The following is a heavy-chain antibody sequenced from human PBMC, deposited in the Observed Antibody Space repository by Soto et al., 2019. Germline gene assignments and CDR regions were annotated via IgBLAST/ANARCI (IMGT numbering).Heavy chain of an antibody. CDR2: INPNSGGT. V-gene: IGHV1-2*04. D-gene: IGHD4-17*01. Sequence: ASVKVSCKASGYTFTGYYMHWVRQAPGQGLEWMGWINPNSGGTNYAQKFQGWVTMTRDTSISTAYMELSRLRSDNTAVYYCARSLRSYYYYGMDGWGQGTTVTVAS. CDR1: GYTFTGYY. J-gene: IGHJ6*02. CDR3: ARSLRSYYYYGMDG.